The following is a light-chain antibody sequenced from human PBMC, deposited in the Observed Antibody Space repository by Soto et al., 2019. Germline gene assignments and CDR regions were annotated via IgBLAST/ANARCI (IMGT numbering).Light chain of an antibody. CDR2: EVS. V-gene: IGLV2-14*01. J-gene: IGLJ3*02. CDR3: SSYTSSSTWV. Sequence: QSALTQPASVSGSPGQSLTISCTGTSSDVGGYNYVSWYQQHPGKAPKLMIYEVSNRPSGVSNRFSGSKSANTASLTISGVQAEDEAEYYCSSYTSSSTWVFGGGTKVTVL. CDR1: SSDVGGYNY.